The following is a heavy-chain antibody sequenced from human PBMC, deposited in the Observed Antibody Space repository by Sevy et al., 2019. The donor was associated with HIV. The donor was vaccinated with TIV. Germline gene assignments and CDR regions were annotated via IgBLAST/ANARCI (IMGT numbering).Heavy chain of an antibody. CDR2: IYYSGST. CDR1: GGSISSGDYY. D-gene: IGHD3-22*01. V-gene: IGHV4-30-4*01. CDR3: ARQTYYYDSSGYYYGAHTLEIDY. Sequence: SETLSLTCTVSGGSISSGDYYWSWIRQPPGKGLEWIGYIYYSGSTYYNPSLKSRVTISVDTSKNQCSLKLSSVPAADTAVYYGARQTYYYDSSGYYYGAHTLEIDYWGQGTLVTVSS. J-gene: IGHJ4*02.